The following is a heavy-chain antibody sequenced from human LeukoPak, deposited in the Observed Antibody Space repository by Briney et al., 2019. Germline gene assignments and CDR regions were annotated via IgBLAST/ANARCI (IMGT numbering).Heavy chain of an antibody. CDR3: ARHLYYYYGMDV. V-gene: IGHV4-59*08. J-gene: IGHJ6*02. Sequence: SETLSLTCTVSGGSISSYYWSWIRQPPGKGLEWTGYIYYSGSTNYNPSLKSRVTISVDTSKNQFSLKLSSVTAADTAVYYCARHLYYYYGMDVWGQGTTVTVSS. CDR1: GGSISSYY. CDR2: IYYSGST.